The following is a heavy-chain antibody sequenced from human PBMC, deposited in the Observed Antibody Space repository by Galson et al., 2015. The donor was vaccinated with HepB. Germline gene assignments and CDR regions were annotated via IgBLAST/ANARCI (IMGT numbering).Heavy chain of an antibody. D-gene: IGHD6-13*01. J-gene: IGHJ3*02. CDR3: ARDLAAETTDAFDI. CDR2: ISGYNGRA. V-gene: IGHV1-18*01. Sequence: SGYSFTSYGVTWVRQASGQGLQWMGWISGYNGRAIYAQEFQDRVTLTTDTSTTTASMEVRRLTSDDTATYYCARDLAAETTDAFDIWGQGTMVIVSS. CDR1: GYSFTSYG.